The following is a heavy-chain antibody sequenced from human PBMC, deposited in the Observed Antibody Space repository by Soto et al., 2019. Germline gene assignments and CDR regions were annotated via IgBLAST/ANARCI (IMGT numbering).Heavy chain of an antibody. J-gene: IGHJ6*02. Sequence: ASVKVSCKASGYTFTGYYMHWVRQAPGQGLEWMGWMNPNSGNTGYAQKFQGRVTMTRNTSISTAYMELSSLRSEDTAVYYCARGGPYYYGSSNRGDGMDVWGQGTTVTVSS. V-gene: IGHV1-8*02. CDR1: GYTFTGYY. CDR3: ARGGPYYYGSSNRGDGMDV. CDR2: MNPNSGNT. D-gene: IGHD3-10*01.